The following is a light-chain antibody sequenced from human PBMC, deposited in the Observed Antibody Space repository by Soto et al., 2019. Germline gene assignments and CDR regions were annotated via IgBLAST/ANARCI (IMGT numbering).Light chain of an antibody. CDR2: EDT. CDR1: SSDVGSHPL. CDR3: SSFTSKSSLI. J-gene: IGLJ2*01. Sequence: QSALTQPASVSGSPGQSITISCAGTSSDVGSHPLVSWYQQHPGKAPKLMISEDTKRPSGVSNRFSGSKSGNMASLTISGLQAEDEADYYCSSFTSKSSLIFGGGTKVTVL. V-gene: IGLV2-14*02.